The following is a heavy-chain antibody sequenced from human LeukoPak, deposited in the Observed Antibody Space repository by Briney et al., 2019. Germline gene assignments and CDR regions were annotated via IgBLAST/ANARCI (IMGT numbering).Heavy chain of an antibody. CDR3: AKGTAGHCSGGSCYPFDY. D-gene: IGHD2-15*01. CDR2: ISGRGGST. CDR1: GFTFSNYA. J-gene: IGHJ4*02. V-gene: IGHV3-23*01. Sequence: GGSPRLSCAASGFTFSNYAMSWVRQAPGKGLEWVSSISGRGGSTNYADSVKGRFTISRDNSENTLDLQMNSLRAEDTAAYYCAKGTAGHCSGGSCYPFDYWGQGTLVTVSS.